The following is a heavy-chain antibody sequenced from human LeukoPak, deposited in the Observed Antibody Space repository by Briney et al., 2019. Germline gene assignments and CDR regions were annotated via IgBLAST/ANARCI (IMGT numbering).Heavy chain of an antibody. CDR2: ISTRGNT. CDR3: VRNWDY. V-gene: IGHV4-4*07. J-gene: IGHJ4*02. D-gene: IGHD1-1*01. CDR1: GDFIANRY. Sequence: SETLSLTCSVSGDFIANRYWSWVRQSAGKGLEWIGRISTRGNTNYNPSLKSRVTMSVDTSNKHFSLKLTSVTAADTAVYYCVRNWDYWGQGTLVTVSS.